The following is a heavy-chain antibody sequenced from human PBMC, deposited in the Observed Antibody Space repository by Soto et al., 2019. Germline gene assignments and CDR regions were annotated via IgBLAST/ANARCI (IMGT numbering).Heavy chain of an antibody. CDR3: ASSRADIVATKVIGGEGAVDY. V-gene: IGHV1-69*13. D-gene: IGHD5-12*01. CDR1: GGTFSSYA. Sequence: SVKVSCKASGGTFSSYAISWVRQAPGQGLEWMGGIIPIFGTANYAQKFQGRVTITADESTSTAYMELSSLRSEDTAVDYCASSRADIVATKVIGGEGAVDYRG. J-gene: IGHJ4*01. CDR2: IIPIFGTA.